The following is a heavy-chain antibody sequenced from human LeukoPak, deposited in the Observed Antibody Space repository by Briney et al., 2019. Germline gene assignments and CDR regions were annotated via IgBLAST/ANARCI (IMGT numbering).Heavy chain of an antibody. CDR3: AKEGTYSGSYLGY. V-gene: IGHV3-30*02. J-gene: IGHJ4*02. Sequence: GGSLRLSCAASGFTFSSYGMHWVRQAPGKGLEWVAFIRYDGSNKYYADSVKGRFTISRDNSKNTLYLQMNSLRAEDTAVFYCAKEGTYSGSYLGYWGQGTLVTVSS. CDR1: GFTFSSYG. D-gene: IGHD1-26*01. CDR2: IRYDGSNK.